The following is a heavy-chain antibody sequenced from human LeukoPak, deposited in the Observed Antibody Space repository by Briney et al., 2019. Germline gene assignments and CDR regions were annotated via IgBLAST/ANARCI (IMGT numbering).Heavy chain of an antibody. CDR1: GGSISSYY. D-gene: IGHD6-13*01. Sequence: KPSETLSLTCTVSGGSISSYYWSWIRQPPGKGLEWIGYIYYSGSTNYNPSLKSRVTISVDTSKNQFSLKLSSVTAADTAVYYCASTGPRAAAGTRTLYYFDYWGQGTLVTVSS. V-gene: IGHV4-59*01. CDR2: IYYSGST. CDR3: ASTGPRAAAGTRTLYYFDY. J-gene: IGHJ4*02.